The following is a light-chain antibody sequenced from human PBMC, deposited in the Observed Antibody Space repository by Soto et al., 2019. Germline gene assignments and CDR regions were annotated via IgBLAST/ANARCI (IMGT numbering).Light chain of an antibody. CDR2: EVS. V-gene: IGLV2-14*01. J-gene: IGLJ2*01. CDR1: SSDVGGYNY. Sequence: QSALTQPASVSGSPGQSSTISCTGTSSDVGGYNYVSWYQQHPGKAPKLMIYEVSNRPSGVSNRFSGSKSGNTASLTISGLQAEDEADYYCSSYTSSSTLAVVFGGGTKVTVL. CDR3: SSYTSSSTLAVV.